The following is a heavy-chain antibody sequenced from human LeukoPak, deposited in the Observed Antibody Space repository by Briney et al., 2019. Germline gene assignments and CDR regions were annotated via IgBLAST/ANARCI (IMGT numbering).Heavy chain of an antibody. CDR2: ISAGSNYI. V-gene: IGHV3-21*01. CDR3: ARARPNNFGDYPDF. D-gene: IGHD4-17*01. Sequence: GGSLRLSCSASGFALDGYYMNWVRQAPGKDLEWVSSISAGSNYIDYADSVKGRFTISRDNAKNSVYLQMNSLRAEDSAVYYCARARPNNFGDYPDFRGQGTLVSVSS. J-gene: IGHJ4*02. CDR1: GFALDGYY.